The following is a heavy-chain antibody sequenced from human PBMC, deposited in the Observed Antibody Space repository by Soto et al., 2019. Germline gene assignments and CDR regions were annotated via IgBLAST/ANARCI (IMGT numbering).Heavy chain of an antibody. Sequence: PSETLSLTCTVSGGSISSYHWSWIRQPPGKGLEWIGHIYYSGSTNYKPSRKSRVTISVDTSKNQFSLKLSSVTAADTAVYYCARVEAVTRSIWFDPWSQGTLVTVSS. D-gene: IGHD5-18*01. CDR1: GGSISSYH. V-gene: IGHV4-59*01. CDR2: IYYSGST. J-gene: IGHJ5*02. CDR3: ARVEAVTRSIWFDP.